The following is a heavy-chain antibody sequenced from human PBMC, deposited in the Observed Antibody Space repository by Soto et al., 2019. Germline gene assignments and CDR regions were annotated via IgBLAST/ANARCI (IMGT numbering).Heavy chain of an antibody. CDR1: GYTFTSYG. Sequence: ASVKVSCKASGYTFTSYGISWVRQAPGQGLEWMGWISAYNGNTNYAQKLQGRVTMTTDTSTSTAYMELRSLRSDDTAVYYCARDRGITIFGVVKSYYYYGMDVWGQGTTATVSS. CDR3: ARDRGITIFGVVKSYYYYGMDV. V-gene: IGHV1-18*01. D-gene: IGHD3-3*01. CDR2: ISAYNGNT. J-gene: IGHJ6*02.